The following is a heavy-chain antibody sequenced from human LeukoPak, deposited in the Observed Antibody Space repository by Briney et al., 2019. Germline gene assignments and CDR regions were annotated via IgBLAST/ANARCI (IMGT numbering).Heavy chain of an antibody. D-gene: IGHD6-19*01. CDR1: AFTFGSNW. V-gene: IGHV3-7*01. Sequence: GGSLRLSCVISAFTFGSNWMSWVRQAPGKGLEWVANINPDGSVKYYVDSVEGRFTISRDNAKNSLYLQMSSLRVEDTAVYSCARGDSGDWSFDPWDQGTLVTVSS. CDR3: ARGDSGDWSFDP. J-gene: IGHJ5*02. CDR2: INPDGSVK.